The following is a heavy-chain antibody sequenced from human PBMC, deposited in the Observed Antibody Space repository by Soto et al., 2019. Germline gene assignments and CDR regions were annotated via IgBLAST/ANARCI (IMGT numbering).Heavy chain of an antibody. D-gene: IGHD3-16*02. Sequence: SETLSLTCAVYGWSFSGYYWSWIRQPPGKGLEWIGEINHSGSTNYNPSLKSRVTISVDTSKNQFSLKLSSVTAADTAVYYCARDSIMITFGGVIVPYAFDIWGQGTMVTVSS. J-gene: IGHJ3*02. CDR1: GWSFSGYY. CDR3: ARDSIMITFGGVIVPYAFDI. V-gene: IGHV4-34*01. CDR2: INHSGST.